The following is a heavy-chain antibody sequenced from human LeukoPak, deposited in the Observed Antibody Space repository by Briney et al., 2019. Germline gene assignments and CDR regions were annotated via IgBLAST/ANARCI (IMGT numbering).Heavy chain of an antibody. CDR3: ARDPRRSGYSGYE. J-gene: IGHJ3*01. D-gene: IGHD5-12*01. Sequence: SETLSLTCTVSGGSINSVGYYWSWIRQHPEKGLEWIGYIYYSGSANYQPSLKSRVTISIDTSKNQFSLNLSSVTAADTAVHYCARDPRRSGYSGYEWGQGTMVTVSS. V-gene: IGHV4-31*03. CDR1: GGSINSVGYY. CDR2: IYYSGSA.